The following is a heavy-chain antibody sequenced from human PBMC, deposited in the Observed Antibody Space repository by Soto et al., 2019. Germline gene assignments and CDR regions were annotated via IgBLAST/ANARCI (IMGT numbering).Heavy chain of an antibody. D-gene: IGHD3-3*01. CDR1: GFTFSSYW. V-gene: IGHV3-74*01. J-gene: IGHJ3*02. Sequence: GGSLRLSCAASGFTFSSYWMHWVRQAPGKGLVWVSRINSDGSSTSYADSVKGRFTISRDNAKNTLYLKMNSLRAEDTAVYYCASGRSGYSLDAFDIWGQGTMVTVSS. CDR2: INSDGSST. CDR3: ASGRSGYSLDAFDI.